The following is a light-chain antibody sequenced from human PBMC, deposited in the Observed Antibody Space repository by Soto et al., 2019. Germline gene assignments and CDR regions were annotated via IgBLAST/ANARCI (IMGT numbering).Light chain of an antibody. CDR1: SSNIGSNT. V-gene: IGLV1-44*01. CDR3: AAWDDSLNGLYV. CDR2: SNN. J-gene: IGLJ1*01. Sequence: QSVLTQPPSASGTPGQRVTISCSGSSSNIGSNTVNWYQQLPGTAPKLLIYSNNQRPSGVPDRFSGSKSGTSASLAISGLQSGDEADYSCAAWDDSLNGLYVFGTGPKVT.